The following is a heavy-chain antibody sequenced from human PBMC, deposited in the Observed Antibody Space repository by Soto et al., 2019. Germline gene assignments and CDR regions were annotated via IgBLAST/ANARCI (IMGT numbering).Heavy chain of an antibody. CDR1: GFTFSSYA. D-gene: IGHD2-2*01. V-gene: IGHV3-23*01. CDR2: ISGSGGST. J-gene: IGHJ6*03. CDR3: AKGVPAPKDDYYYDYYYMAV. Sequence: EVQLLESGGGLVQPGGSLRLSCAASGFTFSSYAMSWVRQAPGKGLEWVSAISGSGGSTYYADSVKGRFTISRDNSKNTLYLQMTSLCAEDTAVYYCAKGVPAPKDDYYYDYYYMAVWGKGTTVTVSS.